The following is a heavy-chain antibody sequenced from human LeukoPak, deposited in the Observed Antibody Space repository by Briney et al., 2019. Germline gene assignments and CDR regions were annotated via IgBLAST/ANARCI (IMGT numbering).Heavy chain of an antibody. CDR3: ARADRGSDWYIDDC. D-gene: IGHD6-19*01. CDR1: GFSFSSYN. Sequence: PGGSLRLSCAASGFSFSSYNMNWVRHSPTKGLEWVASIDTTSEYIFYTDSLKGRFTISRDNAKNSLYLQMNNLRVEDTAVYYCARADRGSDWYIDDCWGQGTLVTVSS. J-gene: IGHJ4*02. CDR2: IDTTSEYI. V-gene: IGHV3-21*06.